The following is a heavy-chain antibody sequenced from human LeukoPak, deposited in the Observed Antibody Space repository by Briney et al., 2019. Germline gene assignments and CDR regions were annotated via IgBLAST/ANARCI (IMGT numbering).Heavy chain of an antibody. D-gene: IGHD2-21*02. CDR1: GFTFSNKA. Sequence: GGSLRLSCVVSGFTFSNKAMSWVRQAPGMGLEWVTSTTQSGESSGYADSVKGRFTVSRDNSKNTLFLQMDSLRVEDTAIYYCARESGGDWGYFDDWGQGTLVTVSS. V-gene: IGHV3-23*01. CDR3: ARESGGDWGYFDD. CDR2: TTQSGESS. J-gene: IGHJ4*02.